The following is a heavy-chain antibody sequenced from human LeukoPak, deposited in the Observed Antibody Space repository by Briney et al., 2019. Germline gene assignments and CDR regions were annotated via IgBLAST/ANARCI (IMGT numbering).Heavy chain of an antibody. CDR2: ISLSGLT. J-gene: IGHJ4*02. Sequence: TSETLSLTCGVSGRSISTTNWWSWVRQPPGQGLEWIGEISLSGLTTYSPSLNTPDTMSLDKPKNQLSLNLSSVPTAASAAYYWSRLNGAFSPFGFWGQGALVTVPS. CDR1: GRSISTTNW. V-gene: IGHV4-4*02. D-gene: IGHD7-27*01. CDR3: SRLNGAFSPFGF.